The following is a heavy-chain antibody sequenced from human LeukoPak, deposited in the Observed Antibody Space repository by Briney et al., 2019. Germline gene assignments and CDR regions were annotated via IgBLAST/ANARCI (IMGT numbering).Heavy chain of an antibody. Sequence: SETLSLTCTVPGVSISPYNWTWSRQPAGKGLEWIGRIDANGNTNYNPSLKSRVTISVDTSKNQFSLRLTSVTAADTAVYFCAKERSGDSDYWGQGTLVTVSS. D-gene: IGHD2-21*02. CDR1: GVSISPYN. CDR2: IDANGNT. V-gene: IGHV4-4*07. CDR3: AKERSGDSDY. J-gene: IGHJ4*02.